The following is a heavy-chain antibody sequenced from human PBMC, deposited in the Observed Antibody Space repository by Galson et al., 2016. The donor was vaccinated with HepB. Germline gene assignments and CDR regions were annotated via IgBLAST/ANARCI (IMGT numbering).Heavy chain of an antibody. V-gene: IGHV4-39*01. D-gene: IGHD4-11*01. J-gene: IGHJ4*02. CDR3: ASPTGAIDY. CDR2: INYRGRT. Sequence: SETLSLTCTVSGVSISSSAYFWGWIRQSPGKGLGWIGSINYRGRTFYNPSLKSRVTISVDTSKSQFSLTVISVTAADTAVYYCASPTGAIDYWGRGTLVTVSS. CDR1: GVSISSSAYF.